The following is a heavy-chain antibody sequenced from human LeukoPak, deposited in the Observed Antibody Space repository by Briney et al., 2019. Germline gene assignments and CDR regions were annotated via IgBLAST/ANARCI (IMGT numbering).Heavy chain of an antibody. V-gene: IGHV3-30*18. Sequence: PGGSLRLSCAASGFTFSSYGMHWVRQAPGKGLEWVAVISYDGSNKYYADSVKGRFTISRDNSKNTLYLQMNSLRAKDTAVYYCANWREKWFLYYYYGMDVWGQGTTVTVSS. CDR1: GFTFSSYG. CDR2: ISYDGSNK. D-gene: IGHD3-22*01. CDR3: ANWREKWFLYYYYGMDV. J-gene: IGHJ6*02.